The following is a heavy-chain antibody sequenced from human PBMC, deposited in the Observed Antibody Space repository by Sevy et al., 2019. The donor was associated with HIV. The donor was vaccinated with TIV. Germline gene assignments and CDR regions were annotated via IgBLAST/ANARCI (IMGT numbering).Heavy chain of an antibody. CDR1: GFTFSNYR. J-gene: IGHJ4*02. D-gene: IGHD2-2*02. CDR3: ARGSAVLSATIWDGFDY. CDR2: ISSSSNYI. Sequence: GGSLRLSCAASGFTFSNYRMNWVRQAPGKGLEWGSSISSSSNYIYYADSVKGRVTITRDNAKNSLYLQLHSMRAEDTDVSYCARGSAVLSATIWDGFDYWGQGTLVTVSS. V-gene: IGHV3-21*01.